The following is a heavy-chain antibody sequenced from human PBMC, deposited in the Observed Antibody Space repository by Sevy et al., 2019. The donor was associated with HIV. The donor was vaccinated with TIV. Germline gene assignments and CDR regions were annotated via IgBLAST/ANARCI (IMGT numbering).Heavy chain of an antibody. J-gene: IGHJ4*02. CDR3: AGPTLTYSSGWSYYDS. D-gene: IGHD6-19*01. V-gene: IGHV4-39*01. CDR2: INYSGST. CDR1: GASISSSGYY. Sequence: ETLSLTCTVSGASISSSGYYWGWIRQPPGKGLEWIASINYSGSTFYNPSLKSRVTISSDTSKNQFSLKLNSVTAADTATYYCAGPTLTYSSGWSYYDSWGQGTVVTVS.